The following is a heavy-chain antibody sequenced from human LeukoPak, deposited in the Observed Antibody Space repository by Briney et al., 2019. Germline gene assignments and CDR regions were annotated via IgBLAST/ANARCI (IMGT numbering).Heavy chain of an antibody. CDR3: ARLPVELRANWFDP. D-gene: IGHD1-26*01. V-gene: IGHV4-30-4*08. CDR2: IYYSGST. CDR1: GGSISSGDYY. Sequence: PSQTLSLTCTVSGGSISSGDYYWSRIRQPPGKGLEWIGYIYYSGSTYYNPSLKSRVTISVDTSKNQFSLKLSSVTAADTAVYYCARLPVELRANWFDPWGQGTLVTVSS. J-gene: IGHJ5*02.